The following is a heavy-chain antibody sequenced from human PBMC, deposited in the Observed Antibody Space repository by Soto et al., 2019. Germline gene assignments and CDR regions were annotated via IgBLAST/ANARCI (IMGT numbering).Heavy chain of an antibody. Sequence: RASVKVSCKASGYTFTSYAMHWVRQAPGQRLEWMGWINAGNGNTKYSQKFQGRVTITRDTSASTAYMELSSLRSEDTAVYYCARDGDTAMVSPLRLYYYYYGMDVWGQGTTVTVSS. D-gene: IGHD5-18*01. V-gene: IGHV1-3*01. CDR2: INAGNGNT. CDR1: GYTFTSYA. J-gene: IGHJ6*02. CDR3: ARDGDTAMVSPLRLYYYYYGMDV.